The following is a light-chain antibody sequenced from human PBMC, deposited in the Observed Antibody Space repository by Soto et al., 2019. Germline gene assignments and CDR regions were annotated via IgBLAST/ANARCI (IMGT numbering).Light chain of an antibody. V-gene: IGLV2-14*01. Sequence: QSALTQPASVSGSPGQSITISCTGTSSDVGGYNYVSWYQQHPGKAPKLMIYDVTNRPSGVSNRFSGSKSGNTAFLTISGLQAEDEADYYCSSYKRGSTLVVFGRGTKLTVL. CDR2: DVT. J-gene: IGLJ2*01. CDR1: SSDVGGYNY. CDR3: SSYKRGSTLVV.